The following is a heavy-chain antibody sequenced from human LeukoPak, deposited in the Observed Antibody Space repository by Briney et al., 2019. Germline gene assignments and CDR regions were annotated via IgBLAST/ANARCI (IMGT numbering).Heavy chain of an antibody. CDR3: ATLGYCSGGSCYYFDY. D-gene: IGHD2-15*01. CDR1: GYTLTELS. J-gene: IGHJ4*02. CDR2: FDPEDGET. Sequence: ASVKVSCKVSGYTLTELSMHWVRQAPGKGLEWMGGFDPEDGETIYAQKFQGRVTMTEDTSTDTAYMELSSLRSEDTAVYYCATLGYCSGGSCYYFDYWGQGTLVTVSS. V-gene: IGHV1-24*01.